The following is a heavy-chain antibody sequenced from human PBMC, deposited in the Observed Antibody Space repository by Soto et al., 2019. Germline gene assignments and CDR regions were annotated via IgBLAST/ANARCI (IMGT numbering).Heavy chain of an antibody. D-gene: IGHD3-9*01. Sequence: SETLSLTCAVYGGSFSGYYWSWIRQPPGKGLEWIGEINHSGSTNYNPSLKSRVTISVDTSKNQFSLKLSSVTAADTAVYYCASSNYDILTGYYTAFDYWGQGTLVTVSS. CDR1: GGSFSGYY. V-gene: IGHV4-34*01. J-gene: IGHJ4*02. CDR3: ASSNYDILTGYYTAFDY. CDR2: INHSGST.